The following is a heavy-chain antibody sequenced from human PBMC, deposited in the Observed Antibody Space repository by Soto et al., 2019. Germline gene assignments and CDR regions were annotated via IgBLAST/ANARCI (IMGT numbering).Heavy chain of an antibody. CDR3: ARPVAEAYSDAFDI. D-gene: IGHD6-19*01. CDR2: IYSGGNT. CDR1: GFTFSSYS. V-gene: IGHV3-66*01. Sequence: GGSLRLSCAASGFTFSSYSMNWVRQAPGKGLEWVSVIYSGGNTYYTDSVKGRFIVSRDNSKNAVFLQMNILRDDDTAVYYCARPVAEAYSDAFDIWGQGTMVTVSS. J-gene: IGHJ3*02.